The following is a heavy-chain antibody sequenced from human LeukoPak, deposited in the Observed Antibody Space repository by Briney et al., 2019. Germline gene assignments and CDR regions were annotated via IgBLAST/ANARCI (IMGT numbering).Heavy chain of an antibody. CDR1: GGSFSGYY. CDR2: INHSGST. V-gene: IGHV4-34*01. J-gene: IGHJ4*02. Sequence: SETLSLTCAVYGGSFSGYYWSWIRQPLGKGLEWIGEINHSGSTNYNPSLKSRVTISVDTSKNQFSLKLSSVTAADTAVYYCARGRGDYWGQGTLVTVSS. CDR3: ARGRGDY. D-gene: IGHD3-16*01.